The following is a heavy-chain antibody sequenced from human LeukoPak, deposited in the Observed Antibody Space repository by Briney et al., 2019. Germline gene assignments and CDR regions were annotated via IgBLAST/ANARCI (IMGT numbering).Heavy chain of an antibody. CDR1: GGSFTSYY. CDR3: ARDNGYNYY. D-gene: IGHD5-24*01. CDR2: IYHSGST. Sequence: PSETLSLTCTVSGGSFTSYYWSWIRQPPGKGLEWIGYIYHSGSTNYNPSLKSRVAISVDTSKNQFSLKLSSVTAAVTAVYYCARDNGYNYYWGQGTLVTVSS. V-gene: IGHV4-59*01. J-gene: IGHJ4*02.